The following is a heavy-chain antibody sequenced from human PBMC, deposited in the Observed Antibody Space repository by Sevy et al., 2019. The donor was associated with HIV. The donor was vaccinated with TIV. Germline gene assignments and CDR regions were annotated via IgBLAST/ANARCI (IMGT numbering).Heavy chain of an antibody. Sequence: SQTLSLTCVISGDSVSRNGAAWNWIRQSPSRGLEWLGRSYYRSTWHKEYAISVNSRLTITPDTSKNQFFLQLNSVTPEDTAMDYCARAVAGVYYFDYWGQGTLVTVSS. D-gene: IGHD6-19*01. CDR2: SYYRSTWHK. CDR3: ARAVAGVYYFDY. J-gene: IGHJ4*02. CDR1: GDSVSRNGAA. V-gene: IGHV6-1*01.